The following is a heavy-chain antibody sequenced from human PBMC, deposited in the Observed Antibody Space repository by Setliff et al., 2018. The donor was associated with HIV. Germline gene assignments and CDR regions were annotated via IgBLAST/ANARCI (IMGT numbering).Heavy chain of an antibody. Sequence: SETLSLTCNVYGGSFSGDSWNWIRQPPGKGLEWIGEISHSGGTKYNPSLKSRVTISVDMSKNHFSLSLSSVTAADTAIYFCARKGWNAYEAFDYWGQGSLVTVSS. CDR2: ISHSGGT. J-gene: IGHJ4*02. CDR3: ARKGWNAYEAFDY. V-gene: IGHV4-34*01. CDR1: GGSFSGDS. D-gene: IGHD1-1*01.